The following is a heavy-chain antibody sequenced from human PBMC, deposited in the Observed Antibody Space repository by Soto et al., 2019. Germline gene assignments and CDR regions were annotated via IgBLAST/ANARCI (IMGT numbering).Heavy chain of an antibody. CDR1: GFTFSSYA. CDR2: ISGSGGST. J-gene: IGHJ4*02. D-gene: IGHD3-3*01. CDR3: ARDLTYYDFWSGYHNFGY. V-gene: IGHV3-23*01. Sequence: GGSLRLSCAASGFTFSSYAMSWVRQAPGKGLEWVSAISGSGGSTYYADSVKGRFTISRDSAKNTLYLQMNSLRAEDTAVYYCARDLTYYDFWSGYHNFGYWGQGTLVTVSS.